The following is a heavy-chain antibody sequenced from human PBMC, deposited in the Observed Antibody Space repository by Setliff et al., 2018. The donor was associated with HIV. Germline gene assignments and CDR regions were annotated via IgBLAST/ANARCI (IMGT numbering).Heavy chain of an antibody. J-gene: IGHJ3*02. D-gene: IGHD7-27*01. CDR1: GFTFGTYW. CDR2: INSDGTTT. Sequence: QPGGSLRLSCVASGFTFGTYWMHWVRQGPGKGLVWVSRINSDGTTTNYADSVKGRFTISRDNAKNTVYLQMNSLRAEDTAVYYCARDPLNGDLAFDIWGPGTKVTV. CDR3: ARDPLNGDLAFDI. V-gene: IGHV3-74*01.